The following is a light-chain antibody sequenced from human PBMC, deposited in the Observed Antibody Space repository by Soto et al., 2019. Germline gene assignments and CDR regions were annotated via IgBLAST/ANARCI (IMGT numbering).Light chain of an antibody. Sequence: EIVLTQSPGTLSLSPGERATLSCRASQSVSSSYLAWYQQNRGQAPRLLIYGASSRAPGIPDRFGGSGSGTDFTLTISSLEPEDFAVYYCQQYGSSRWTFGQGPKVEIK. CDR3: QQYGSSRWT. J-gene: IGKJ1*01. V-gene: IGKV3-20*01. CDR2: GAS. CDR1: QSVSSSY.